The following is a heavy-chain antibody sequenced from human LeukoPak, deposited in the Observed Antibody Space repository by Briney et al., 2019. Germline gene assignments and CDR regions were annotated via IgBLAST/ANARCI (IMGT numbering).Heavy chain of an antibody. CDR2: ISSGSSYI. Sequence: PGGSLRLSCAASEFTFSSYSMNWVRQAPGKGLEWVSSISSGSSYIYYADSVRGRFTISRDNAKNSLYLQTNSLRGEDTAVYYCARGRAPVATNNYFDYWGQGTLVTVSS. J-gene: IGHJ4*02. V-gene: IGHV3-21*01. CDR3: ARGRAPVATNNYFDY. D-gene: IGHD5-12*01. CDR1: EFTFSSYS.